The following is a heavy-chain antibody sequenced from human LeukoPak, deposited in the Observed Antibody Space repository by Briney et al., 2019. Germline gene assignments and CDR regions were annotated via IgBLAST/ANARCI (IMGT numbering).Heavy chain of an antibody. D-gene: IGHD1-26*01. V-gene: IGHV3-21*06. CDR1: GFTFSYYN. J-gene: IGHJ3*02. CDR2: ISSSSSHI. Sequence: PGGSLRLSCAASGFTFSYYNMNWVRQAPGEGLEWVSSISSSSSHIYYADSVKGRFTISRDNAKNSLYLQMSSLRVEDTAVFYCVRAWRGGSYSDAFDIWGQGTMVTVSS. CDR3: VRAWRGGSYSDAFDI.